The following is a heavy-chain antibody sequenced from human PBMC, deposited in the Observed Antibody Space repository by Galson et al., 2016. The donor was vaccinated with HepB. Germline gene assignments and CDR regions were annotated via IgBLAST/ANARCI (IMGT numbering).Heavy chain of an antibody. CDR3: ARSYTTVTPFDY. CDR1: GYSTSSGYF. J-gene: IGHJ4*02. Sequence: SDTLSLTYALSGYSTSSGYFWGWIRQRPGKGPERNVNLSHSQDTYYNPTLKSRVTISVDKSENQFSLKLISVTAADTAVYYCARSYTTVTPFDYWGQGTLVTVSS. D-gene: IGHD4-17*01. V-gene: IGHV4-38-2*01. CDR2: LSHSQDT.